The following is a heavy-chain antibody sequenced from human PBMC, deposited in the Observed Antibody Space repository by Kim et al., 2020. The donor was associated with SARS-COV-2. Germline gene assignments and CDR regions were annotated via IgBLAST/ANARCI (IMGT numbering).Heavy chain of an antibody. Sequence: ASVKVSCKASGYTFTTNTIHWVRQAPGQRLEWMGRINADNGDTKNSQRFRGRVTITRDTSASTAYMELSSLRSEDTAVYFCVRGGYTRGNGDYWGQGTLVTVSS. D-gene: IGHD5-12*01. CDR2: INADNGDT. CDR1: GYTFTTNT. V-gene: IGHV1-3*01. J-gene: IGHJ4*02. CDR3: VRGGYTRGNGDY.